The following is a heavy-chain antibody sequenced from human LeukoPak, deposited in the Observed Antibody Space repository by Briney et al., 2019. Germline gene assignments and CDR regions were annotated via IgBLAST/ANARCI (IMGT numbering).Heavy chain of an antibody. CDR1: GYSISSGYY. CDR2: IYHSGST. J-gene: IGHJ4*02. CDR3: ARPYSSGWYYFDY. Sequence: SETLSLTCAVSGYSISSGYYWGWIRQPPGKGLEWIGSIYHSGSTYYSPSLKSRVTISVDTSKNQFSLKLSSVTAAYTAVYYCARPYSSGWYYFDYWGQGTLVTVSS. V-gene: IGHV4-38-2*01. D-gene: IGHD6-19*01.